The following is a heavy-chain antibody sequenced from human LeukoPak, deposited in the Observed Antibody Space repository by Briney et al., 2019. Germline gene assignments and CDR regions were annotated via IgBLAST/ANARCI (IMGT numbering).Heavy chain of an antibody. J-gene: IGHJ4*02. CDR2: IYHSGST. V-gene: IGHV4-30-2*01. D-gene: IGHD5-24*01. CDR3: ASFEMGFDY. Sequence: SQTLSLTCAVSGGSISSGGYSWSWIRQPPGKGLEWIGYIYHSGSTYYNPSLKSRVTISVDGSKNQFSLKLSSVTAADTAVYYCASFEMGFDYWGQGTLVTVSS. CDR1: GGSISSGGYS.